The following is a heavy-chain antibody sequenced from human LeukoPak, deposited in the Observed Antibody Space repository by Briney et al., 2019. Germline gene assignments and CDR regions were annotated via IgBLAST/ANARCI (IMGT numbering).Heavy chain of an antibody. CDR3: ARGSSGTEGFDP. Sequence: GASVKVSCKASGYSFTKFGISWVRQAPGRGLEWVGWIYNGNTKYTQSLQGRVTMTTDTSTSTAYIELRSLISDDTAVYYCARGSSGTEGFDPWGQGTLVTVSS. J-gene: IGHJ5*02. V-gene: IGHV1-18*01. CDR2: IYNGNT. D-gene: IGHD6-19*01. CDR1: GYSFTKFG.